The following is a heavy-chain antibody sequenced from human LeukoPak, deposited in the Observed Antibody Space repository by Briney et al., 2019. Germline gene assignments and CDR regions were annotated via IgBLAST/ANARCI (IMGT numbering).Heavy chain of an antibody. V-gene: IGHV1-69*13. J-gene: IGHJ6*03. Sequence: EASVKVSCKASGGTFSTYAISWLRQAPGQGLEWMGGIIPIYGIANYAQKLRGRVTITADESTSTSYMEVNGLRSEDTAVYYCAREATPRTSTLYYYYYYMDVWGNGTPVTVSS. CDR2: IIPIYGIA. D-gene: IGHD1/OR15-1a*01. CDR1: GGTFSTYA. CDR3: AREATPRTSTLYYYYYYMDV.